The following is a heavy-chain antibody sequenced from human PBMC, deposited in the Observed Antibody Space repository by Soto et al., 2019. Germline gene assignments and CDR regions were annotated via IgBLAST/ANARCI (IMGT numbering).Heavy chain of an antibody. Sequence: GASVKVSCKASGGTFSSCAISWVRQAPGQGLEWMGGIIPIFGTANYAQKFQGRVTITADKSTSTAYMELSSLRSEDTAVYYCARGRYFDWPNYYYYYGMDVWGQGTTVTVSS. J-gene: IGHJ6*02. D-gene: IGHD3-9*01. CDR1: GGTFSSCA. CDR2: IIPIFGTA. V-gene: IGHV1-69*06. CDR3: ARGRYFDWPNYYYYYGMDV.